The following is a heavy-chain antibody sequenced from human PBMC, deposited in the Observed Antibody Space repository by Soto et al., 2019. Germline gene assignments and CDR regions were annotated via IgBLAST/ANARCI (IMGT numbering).Heavy chain of an antibody. CDR3: ARVRRGARLTYYYYGMDV. V-gene: IGHV4-31*03. CDR2: IYYSGST. J-gene: IGHJ6*02. D-gene: IGHD6-6*01. CDR1: GGSISSGGYY. Sequence: SETLSLTCTVSGGSISSGGYYWSWIRQHPGKGLEWIGYIYYSGSTYYNPSLKSRVTISVDTSKNQFSLKLSSVTAADTAVYYCARVRRGARLTYYYYGMDVWGQGTTVTVSS.